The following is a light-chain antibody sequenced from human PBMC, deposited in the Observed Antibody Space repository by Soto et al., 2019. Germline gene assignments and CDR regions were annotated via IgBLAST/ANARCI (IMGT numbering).Light chain of an antibody. V-gene: IGLV3-21*02. Sequence: SYVLTQPPSVSVAPGQTARVTCGGDNIGSNSVHWYQQKPGQAPVVVVYDDRERPSGIPERFSGSNSGNTATLTISRVGAVDEAVYYCQVRDTISDHVVFGGGTKLTVL. CDR2: DDR. CDR3: QVRDTISDHVV. CDR1: NIGSNS. J-gene: IGLJ2*01.